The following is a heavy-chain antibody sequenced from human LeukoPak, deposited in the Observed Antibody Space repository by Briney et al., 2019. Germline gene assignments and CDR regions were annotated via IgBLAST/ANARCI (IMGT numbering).Heavy chain of an antibody. CDR2: IIPIFGIT. Sequence: SVKLSCNASGGTFSSYAISWVRHAPGQGLEWMGSIIPIFGITNYAQKFQGRVTITADKSTSTAYMELSSLRSEDTAVYCCAKHSYYYDSSGYYLVDWGQGTLVTVSS. D-gene: IGHD3-22*01. V-gene: IGHV1-69*04. CDR3: AKHSYYYDSSGYYLVD. CDR1: GGTFSSYA. J-gene: IGHJ4*02.